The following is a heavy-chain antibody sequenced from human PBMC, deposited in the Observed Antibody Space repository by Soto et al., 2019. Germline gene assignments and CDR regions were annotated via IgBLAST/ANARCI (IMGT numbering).Heavy chain of an antibody. CDR1: GASITSDY. D-gene: IGHD3-16*01. Sequence: PSETLSLTCTVSGASITSDYWNWIRQPPGKGLELIGYIYYSGSTNYNPSLKSRVTILVDTSKNQFSLKLGSVTAADTAVYYCARLGAQEVDPWGQGTLVTVSS. CDR2: IYYSGST. CDR3: ARLGAQEVDP. J-gene: IGHJ5*02. V-gene: IGHV4-59*08.